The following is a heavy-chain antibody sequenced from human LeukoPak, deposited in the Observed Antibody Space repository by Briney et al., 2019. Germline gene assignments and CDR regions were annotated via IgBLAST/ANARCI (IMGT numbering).Heavy chain of an antibody. CDR3: AKSGDLGSFYTHFCDY. D-gene: IGHD3-10*01. Sequence: GGSLRLSCTASGFTFGNYAIRWVRQVPGKGLEWVSCISWNSDTTGYADSVKGRFTISRDNAKNSVYLQMNSLRPEDTAFYYCAKSGDLGSFYTHFCDYWGQGILVTVSS. V-gene: IGHV3-9*01. CDR1: GFTFGNYA. CDR2: ISWNSDTT. J-gene: IGHJ4*02.